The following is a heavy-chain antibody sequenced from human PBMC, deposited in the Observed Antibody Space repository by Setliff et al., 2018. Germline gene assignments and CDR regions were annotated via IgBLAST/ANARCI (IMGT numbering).Heavy chain of an antibody. CDR2: INHSGST. J-gene: IGHJ3*02. CDR1: GGSFSGYY. CDR3: ARSGYYDFWSGFSNDAFDI. Sequence: SETLSLTCAVYGGSFSGYYWSWIRQPPGKGLEWIGEINHSGSTNYNPSLKSRVTISVDTSKNQFSLKLSSVTAADTAVYYCARSGYYDFWSGFSNDAFDIWGQGTMVTVSS. D-gene: IGHD3-3*01. V-gene: IGHV4-34*01.